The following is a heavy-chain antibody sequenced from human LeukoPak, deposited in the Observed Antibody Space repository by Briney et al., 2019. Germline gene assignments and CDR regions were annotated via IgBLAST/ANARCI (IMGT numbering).Heavy chain of an antibody. CDR3: ARGPYYDSSGTVYNWFDP. V-gene: IGHV4-31*03. Sequence: KPSETLSLTCTVSGGSISSGGYCWSWIRQHPGKGLEWIGYIYYSGSTYYNPSLKSRVTISVDTSKNQFSLKLSSVTAADTAVYYCARGPYYDSSGTVYNWFDPWGQGTLVTVSS. CDR2: IYYSGST. D-gene: IGHD3-22*01. J-gene: IGHJ5*02. CDR1: GGSISSGGYC.